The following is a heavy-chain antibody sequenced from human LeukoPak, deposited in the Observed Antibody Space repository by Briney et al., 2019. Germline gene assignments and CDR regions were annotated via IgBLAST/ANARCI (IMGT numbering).Heavy chain of an antibody. J-gene: IGHJ6*03. CDR1: GGSFSGYY. CDR2: INHSGST. CDR3: AMNYGYYYYYMDV. Sequence: SETLSLTCAVYGGSFSGYYWSWIRQPPGKGLEWIGEINHSGSTNYNPSLKSRVTISVDTSKNQFSLKLSSVTAADTAVYYCAMNYGYYYYYMDVWGKGTTVTVSS. D-gene: IGHD1-7*01. V-gene: IGHV4-34*01.